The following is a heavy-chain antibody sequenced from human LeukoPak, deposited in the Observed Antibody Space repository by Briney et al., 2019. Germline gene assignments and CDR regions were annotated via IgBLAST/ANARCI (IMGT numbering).Heavy chain of an antibody. CDR2: INPNSGGT. CDR3: ARSGLYYDFWSGYRKDAFDI. D-gene: IGHD3-3*01. J-gene: IGHJ3*02. CDR1: GYTFTSYA. Sequence: ASVKVSCKASGYTFTSYAMNWVRQAPGQGLEWMGWINPNSGGTNYAQKFQGRVTMTRDTSISTAYMELSRLRSDDTAVYYCARSGLYYDFWSGYRKDAFDIWGQGTMVTVSS. V-gene: IGHV1-2*02.